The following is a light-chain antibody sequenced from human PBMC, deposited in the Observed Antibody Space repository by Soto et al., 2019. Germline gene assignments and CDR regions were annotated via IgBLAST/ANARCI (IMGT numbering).Light chain of an antibody. CDR3: QQYNNWPPLT. CDR1: QSVSSN. Sequence: EVMMTQSPATLSVSPGESATLSCRASQSVSSNLAWYQQKPGQAPRLLIYDTFTRATGVPARFSGSGSGTEFTLTISSLQSEDFAVYYCQQYNNWPPLTLGGGTKVEIK. V-gene: IGKV3-15*01. CDR2: DTF. J-gene: IGKJ4*01.